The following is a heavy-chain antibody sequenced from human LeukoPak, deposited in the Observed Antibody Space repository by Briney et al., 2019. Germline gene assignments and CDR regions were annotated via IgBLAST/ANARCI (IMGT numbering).Heavy chain of an antibody. J-gene: IGHJ3*02. Sequence: KPGGSLRLSCVVSGFTFTGYSMNWVRQAPGKGLEWVSSISSSSSHIFYADSVKGRFTISRDNARNALDLQMNSLRAEDAAVYYCARSVMTGSTTRAFDMWGQGTMVTVSS. CDR1: GFTFTGYS. V-gene: IGHV3-21*01. CDR3: ARSVMTGSTTRAFDM. CDR2: ISSSSSHI. D-gene: IGHD2/OR15-2a*01.